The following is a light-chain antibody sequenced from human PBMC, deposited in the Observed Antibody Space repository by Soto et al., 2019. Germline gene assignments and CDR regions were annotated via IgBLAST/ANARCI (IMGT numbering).Light chain of an antibody. Sequence: IQMTQSPSSLSASVGDRVTIACRASQTISGYLNWYQHKPGEAPKLLLYAASTLQGGVPSRFSGSGSGTDFTLTINRLEPEDFAVYFCQQYGTSPWTFGQGTKVDIK. CDR1: QTISGY. V-gene: IGKV1-39*01. CDR3: QQYGTSPWT. J-gene: IGKJ1*01. CDR2: AAS.